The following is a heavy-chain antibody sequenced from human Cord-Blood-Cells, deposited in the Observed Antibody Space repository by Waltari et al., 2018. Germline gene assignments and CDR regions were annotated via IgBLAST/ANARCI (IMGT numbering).Heavy chain of an antibody. CDR1: GGSISSYY. J-gene: IGHJ6*03. CDR3: ARGGFGESNHYYYYYYMDV. D-gene: IGHD3-10*01. V-gene: IGHV4-59*01. Sequence: QVQLQESGPGLVKPSETLSLTCTVSGGSISSYYWSWIRQPPGKGLEWIGYIYYSWSTNDNPSHKSRVTIAVDTSKNQFSLKLSSVTAADTAVYYCARGGFGESNHYYYYYYMDVWGKGTTVTVSS. CDR2: IYYSWST.